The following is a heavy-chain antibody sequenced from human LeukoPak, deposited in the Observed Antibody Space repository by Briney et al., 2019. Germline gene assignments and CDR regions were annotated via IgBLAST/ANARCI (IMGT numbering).Heavy chain of an antibody. J-gene: IGHJ4*02. Sequence: PGGSLRLSCAAPGFTFSSYSMNWVRQAPGKGLEWVSYISSSSSTIYYADSVKGRFTISRDNAKNSLYLQMNSLRAEDTAVYYCARDRLQMLDYWGQGTLVTVSS. CDR2: ISSSSSTI. V-gene: IGHV3-48*01. CDR3: ARDRLQMLDY. D-gene: IGHD5-24*01. CDR1: GFTFSSYS.